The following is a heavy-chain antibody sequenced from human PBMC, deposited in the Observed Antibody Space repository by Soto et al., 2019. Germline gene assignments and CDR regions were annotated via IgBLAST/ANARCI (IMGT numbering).Heavy chain of an antibody. CDR3: ARRNSSGWRYYYYGMDV. V-gene: IGHV5-10-1*04. Sequence: GESLKISCKGSGYSFTSYWISWVRQMPGKGLEWMGRIDPSDSYTNYSPSFQGQVTISADKSISTAYLQWSSLKASDTAMYYCARRNSSGWRYYYYGMDVWGQGTTVTVS. D-gene: IGHD6-19*01. CDR2: IDPSDSYT. CDR1: GYSFTSYW. J-gene: IGHJ6*02.